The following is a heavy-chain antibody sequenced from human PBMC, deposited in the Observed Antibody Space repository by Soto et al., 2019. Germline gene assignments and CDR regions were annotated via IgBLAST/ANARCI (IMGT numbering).Heavy chain of an antibody. CDR1: GFTLSSYS. CDR2: ISRSSSYI. CDR3: ARDWGGEGTFDY. J-gene: IGHJ4*02. D-gene: IGHD3-16*01. Sequence: EVQLVESGGGLVKPGGSLRLSCAASGFTLSSYSMNWVRQAPGKGLDWVSSISRSSSYIYYADSVKGRFTISRDNAKNSLDLQMNSLRAEDTAVYYCARDWGGEGTFDYWGQGTLVTVSS. V-gene: IGHV3-21*01.